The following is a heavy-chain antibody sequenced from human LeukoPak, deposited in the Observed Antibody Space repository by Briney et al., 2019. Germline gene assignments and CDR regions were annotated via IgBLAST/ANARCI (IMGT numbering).Heavy chain of an antibody. CDR1: GFTFNGYW. V-gene: IGHV3-7*01. Sequence: GGSLRLSCAASGFTFNGYWMSWVRQAPGKGLEWVANIKEDGSAQYYVGSVKGRFTIPRDNAKNSLNLQMNSLRAEDTAVYYCARDDYGPAGYGGQGTLVTVSS. D-gene: IGHD4-17*01. J-gene: IGHJ4*02. CDR3: ARDDYGPAGY. CDR2: IKEDGSAQ.